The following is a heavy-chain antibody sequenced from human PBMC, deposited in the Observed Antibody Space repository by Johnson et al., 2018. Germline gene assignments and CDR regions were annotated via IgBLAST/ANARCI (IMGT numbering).Heavy chain of an antibody. V-gene: IGHV3-30*03. J-gene: IGHJ3*02. CDR1: EFTFSHYG. D-gene: IGHD1-26*01. CDR3: TTNPPPWGATPGDAFDI. CDR2: IYYDGSHK. Sequence: QVQLQESGGGVVQPGRSLRLSCAASEFTFSHYGMHWVRQAPGEGLEWVAVIYYDGSHKYYADSVKGRFTISRDISKNTRYLQMDSLRAEDTAVFYCTTNPPPWGATPGDAFDIWGQATMVTVSS.